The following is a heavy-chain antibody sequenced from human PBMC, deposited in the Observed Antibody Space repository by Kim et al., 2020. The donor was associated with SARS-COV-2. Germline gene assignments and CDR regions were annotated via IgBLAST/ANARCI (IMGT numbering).Heavy chain of an antibody. Sequence: SVKVSCKASGGTFSSYAISWVRQAPGQGLEWMGGIIPIFGTANYAQKFQGRVTITADESTSTAYMELSSLRSEDTAVYYCARAGVASQLTIAVALGQSRFDPWGQGTLVTVSS. D-gene: IGHD6-19*01. CDR2: IIPIFGTA. V-gene: IGHV1-69*13. J-gene: IGHJ5*02. CDR3: ARAGVASQLTIAVALGQSRFDP. CDR1: GGTFSSYA.